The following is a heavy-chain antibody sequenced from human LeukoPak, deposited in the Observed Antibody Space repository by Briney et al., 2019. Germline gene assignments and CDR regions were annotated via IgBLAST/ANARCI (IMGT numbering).Heavy chain of an antibody. Sequence: SETLSLTCTVSGYSISSGYYWGWIRQPPGKGLEWIGSIYHSGSTYYNPSLKSRVTISVDTSKNQFSLKLSSVTAADTAVYYCARDRVAVTAILWFDPWGQGTLATVSS. CDR3: ARDRVAVTAILWFDP. V-gene: IGHV4-38-2*02. J-gene: IGHJ5*02. D-gene: IGHD2-21*02. CDR2: IYHSGST. CDR1: GYSISSGYY.